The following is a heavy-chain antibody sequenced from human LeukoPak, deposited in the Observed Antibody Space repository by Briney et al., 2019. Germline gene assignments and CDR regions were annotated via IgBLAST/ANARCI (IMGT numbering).Heavy chain of an antibody. CDR3: ARVSAYVEMATRGAFDI. D-gene: IGHD5-24*01. V-gene: IGHV1-18*01. CDR1: GYTFTSYG. Sequence: ASVKVSCKASGYTFTSYGISWVRQAPGQGLEWVGWISAYNGNTNCAQKLQGRVTMTTDTTTSTAYMELRSLRSDDTAVYYSARVSAYVEMATRGAFDIWGQGTMVTVSS. J-gene: IGHJ3*02. CDR2: ISAYNGNT.